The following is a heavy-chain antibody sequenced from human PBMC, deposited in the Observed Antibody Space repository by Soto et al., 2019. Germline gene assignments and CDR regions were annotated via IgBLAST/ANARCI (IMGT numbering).Heavy chain of an antibody. CDR3: AREGVVAASD. Sequence: EVQLVESGGGLVQPGVSLRLSCAASGFTVSSNYMSWVRQAPGKGLEWVSVIYSGGSTNYADSVKGRFTISRDNSKNTLYIQMNSLRAEDTAVYYCAREGVVAASDWGQGTLVTVSS. D-gene: IGHD2-15*01. CDR1: GFTVSSNY. J-gene: IGHJ4*02. CDR2: IYSGGST. V-gene: IGHV3-66*01.